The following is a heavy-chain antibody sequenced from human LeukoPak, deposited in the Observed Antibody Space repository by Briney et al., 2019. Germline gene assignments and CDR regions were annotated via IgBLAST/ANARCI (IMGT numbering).Heavy chain of an antibody. J-gene: IGHJ4*02. D-gene: IGHD3-10*01. CDR3: ARGSPLWFGELFPPYFDY. CDR2: ISSSSSTI. Sequence: PGGSLRLSCAASGFTFSSYSMNWVRQAPGKGLEWVSYISSSSSTIYYADSVKGRLTISRDNAKNSLYLQMNSLRAEDTAVYYCARGSPLWFGELFPPYFDYWGQGTLVTVSS. CDR1: GFTFSSYS. V-gene: IGHV3-48*01.